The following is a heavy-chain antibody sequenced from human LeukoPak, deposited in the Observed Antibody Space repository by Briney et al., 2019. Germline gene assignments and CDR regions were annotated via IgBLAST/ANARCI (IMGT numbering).Heavy chain of an antibody. V-gene: IGHV4-59*01. CDR2: IYYSGST. J-gene: IGHJ3*02. CDR3: ARVYSSSRGGNAFDI. CDR1: GGSNY. D-gene: IGHD6-13*01. Sequence: SETLSLTCTVSGGSNYWSWIRQHPGKGLEWIGYIYYSGSTNYNPSLKSRVTISVDTSKNQFSLRLSSVTAADTAVYYCARVYSSSRGGNAFDIWGQGTMVTVSS.